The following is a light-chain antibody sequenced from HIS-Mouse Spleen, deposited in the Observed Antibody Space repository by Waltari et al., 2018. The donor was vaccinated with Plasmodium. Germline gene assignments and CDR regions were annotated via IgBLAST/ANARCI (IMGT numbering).Light chain of an antibody. Sequence: AIRMTQSPSSFSASTGDRGTITCRASQGISRYLAWYQQKPGKAPQLLIYAASTLQSGVPSRFSGSGSGTDFTLTISCLQSEDFATYYCQQYYSYPYTFGQGTKLEIK. CDR1: QGISRY. CDR2: AAS. CDR3: QQYYSYPYT. V-gene: IGKV1-8*01. J-gene: IGKJ2*01.